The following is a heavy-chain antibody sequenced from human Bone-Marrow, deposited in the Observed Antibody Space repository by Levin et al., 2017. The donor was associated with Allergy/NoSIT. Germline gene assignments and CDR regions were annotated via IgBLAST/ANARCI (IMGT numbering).Heavy chain of an antibody. V-gene: IGHV4-38-2*01. D-gene: IGHD3-22*01. CDR3: ARHYYDETQRFDY. CDR1: GYSISSGYY. CDR2: IYHSGST. Sequence: SQTLSLTCAVSGYSISSGYYWGWIRQPPGKGLEWIGSIYHSGSTYYNPSLKSRVTISVDTSKNQFSLKLSSVTAADTAVYYCARHYYDETQRFDYWGQGTLVTVSS. J-gene: IGHJ4*02.